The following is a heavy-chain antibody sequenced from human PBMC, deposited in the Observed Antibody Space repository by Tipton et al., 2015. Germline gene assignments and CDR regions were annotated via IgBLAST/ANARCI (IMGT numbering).Heavy chain of an antibody. CDR1: GGSVSSGSAYH. J-gene: IGHJ6*02. CDR3: ARDLEHGMDV. V-gene: IGHV4-61*01. D-gene: IGHD5-24*01. CDR2: IDYSGTK. Sequence: TLSLTCTVSGGSVSSGSAYHWSWIRQPPGKGLEWIGNIDYSGTKNYNPSLKSRVTISLDTSKNQFSLKLSSVTAADTAVYYCARDLEHGMDVWGQGTMVPVSS.